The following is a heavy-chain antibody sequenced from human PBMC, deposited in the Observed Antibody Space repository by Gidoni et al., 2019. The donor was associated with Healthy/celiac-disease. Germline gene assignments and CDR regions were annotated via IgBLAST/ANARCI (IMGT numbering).Heavy chain of an antibody. V-gene: IGHV4-59*01. J-gene: IGHJ4*02. CDR3: ARVTRPMDIVVVPAAMAPFDY. Sequence: QVQLQESGPGLVKPSETLSLTCTVPGGSISSYHWSWIRQPPGKGLEWIGYIYYSGSTNYNPSLKSRVTISVDTSKNQFSLKLSSVTAADTAVYYCARVTRPMDIVVVPAAMAPFDYWGQGTLVTVSS. D-gene: IGHD2-2*03. CDR2: IYYSGST. CDR1: GGSISSYH.